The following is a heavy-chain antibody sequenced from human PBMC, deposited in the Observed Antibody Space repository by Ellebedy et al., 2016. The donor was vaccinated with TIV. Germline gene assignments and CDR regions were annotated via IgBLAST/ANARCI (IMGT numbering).Heavy chain of an antibody. CDR2: IDYSGNT. D-gene: IGHD3-22*01. CDR3: ARHDPRYYESSGFYYGGWFDP. J-gene: IGHJ5*02. V-gene: IGHV4-59*08. Sequence: SETLSLTCTVSGGSISNYFWSWIRQPPGKGLEWIGYIDYSGNTNYNPSLQSRVTVSVDTSKNQFSLKLSSVTAADTAVYFCARHDPRYYESSGFYYGGWFDPWGQGTLVTVSS. CDR1: GGSISNYF.